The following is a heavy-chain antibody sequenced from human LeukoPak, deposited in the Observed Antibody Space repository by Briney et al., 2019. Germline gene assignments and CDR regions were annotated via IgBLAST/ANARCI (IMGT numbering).Heavy chain of an antibody. D-gene: IGHD1-26*01. CDR1: GFTFSGYS. V-gene: IGHV3-21*01. J-gene: IGHJ4*02. CDR3: ARALDRVGATSYFDY. Sequence: GGSLRLSCAASGFTFSGYSMNWVRQAPGKWLEWVSSISSSSSCIYYADSVKGRFTISRDNAKNSLYLQMNSLRAEDTAVYYCARALDRVGATSYFDYWGQGTLVTVSS. CDR2: ISSSSSCI.